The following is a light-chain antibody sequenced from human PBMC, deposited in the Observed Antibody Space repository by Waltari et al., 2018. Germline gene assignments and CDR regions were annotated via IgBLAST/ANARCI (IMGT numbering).Light chain of an antibody. CDR1: QSVSSN. Sequence: EIVMTQSPATLSVSPGERATLSCRASQSVSSNLAWYQQKPGQAPRLLIYGASTRGTGIPARFSGSGSGTEFTLTISSLQSEDFAVYYCQQYNNWPSMYTFGQGTKLEIK. CDR2: GAS. J-gene: IGKJ2*01. CDR3: QQYNNWPSMYT. V-gene: IGKV3-15*01.